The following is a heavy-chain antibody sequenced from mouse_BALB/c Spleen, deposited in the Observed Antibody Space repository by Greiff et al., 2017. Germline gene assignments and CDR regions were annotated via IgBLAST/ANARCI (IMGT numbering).Heavy chain of an antibody. CDR2: ISYDGSN. D-gene: IGHD3-3*01. V-gene: IGHV3-6*02. CDR3: ARGAGAYAMDY. Sequence: EVHLVESGPGLVKPSQSLSLTCSVTGYSITSGYYWNWIRQFPGNKLEWMGYISYDGSNNYNPSLKNRISITRDTSKNQFFLKLNSVTTEDTATYYCARGAGAYAMDYWGQGTSVTVSS. CDR1: GYSITSGYY. J-gene: IGHJ4*01.